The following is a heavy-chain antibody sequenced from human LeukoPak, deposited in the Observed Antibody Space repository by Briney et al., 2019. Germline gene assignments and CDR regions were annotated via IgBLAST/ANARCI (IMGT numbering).Heavy chain of an antibody. J-gene: IGHJ6*02. Sequence: GGPLRLSCAASGFPFSDYYMTWIRQAPGKGLEWISYISSSGSTIYYTDSVKGRFTISRDNAWNSLYLQVNSLRDEDTTIYYCARVSRSGSYPLLGAMDGWGQGTTVTVS. D-gene: IGHD3-10*01. CDR3: ARVSRSGSYPLLGAMDG. V-gene: IGHV3-11*01. CDR2: ISSSGSTI. CDR1: GFPFSDYY.